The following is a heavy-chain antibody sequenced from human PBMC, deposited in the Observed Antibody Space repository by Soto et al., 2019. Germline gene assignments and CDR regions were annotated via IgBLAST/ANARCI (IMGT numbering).Heavy chain of an antibody. CDR3: ARVRVGLELWLGLPHDP. D-gene: IGHD5-18*01. CDR1: GYTFTSYG. Sequence: VASVKVSCKASGYTFTSYGISWVRQAPGQGLEWMGWISAYNGNTNYAQKLQGRVTMTTDTSTSTAYMELRSLRSDDTAVYYCARVRVGLELWLGLPHDPWGQGTLVTVSS. V-gene: IGHV1-18*01. CDR2: ISAYNGNT. J-gene: IGHJ5*02.